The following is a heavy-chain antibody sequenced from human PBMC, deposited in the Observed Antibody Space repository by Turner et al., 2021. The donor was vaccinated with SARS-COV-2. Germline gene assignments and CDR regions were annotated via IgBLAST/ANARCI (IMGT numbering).Heavy chain of an antibody. Sequence: QVQLVQSGAEVKKPGASVKVSCKVSGYSITELSMHWVRQAPGKGLEWRGGFDPEEGETSYAQKFQGRVTMTEDTSTDTAYMELSSLRSEDTAVYYCATGVAVAGTPSEYYYYYGMDVWGQGTTVTVSS. CDR3: ATGVAVAGTPSEYYYYYGMDV. V-gene: IGHV1-24*01. D-gene: IGHD6-19*01. CDR2: FDPEEGET. J-gene: IGHJ6*02. CDR1: GYSITELS.